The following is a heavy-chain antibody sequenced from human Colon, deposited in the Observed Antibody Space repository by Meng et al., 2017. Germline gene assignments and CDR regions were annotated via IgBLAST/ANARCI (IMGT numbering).Heavy chain of an antibody. V-gene: IGHV4-31*11. J-gene: IGHJ5*02. CDR1: GGSISGDGYY. CDR2: VHDSGDT. Sequence: QVQLQESGPGLVKPSQTLSLTCVVSGGSISGDGYYWSWIRQHPGKGLEWIGYVHDSGDTYYKSPLKSRITISIDTSENQFSLKLKSVTAADTAVYYCARDPSNRGAFFDPWGQGTLVTVSS. CDR3: ARDPSNRGAFFDP. D-gene: IGHD3-10*01.